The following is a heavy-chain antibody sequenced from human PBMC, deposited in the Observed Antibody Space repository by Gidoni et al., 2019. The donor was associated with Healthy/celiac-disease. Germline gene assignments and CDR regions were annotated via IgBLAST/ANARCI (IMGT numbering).Heavy chain of an antibody. CDR3: ARHVGGWELLGYYYGMDV. D-gene: IGHD1-26*01. Sequence: EVQLVQSGAEVKKPGESLKISCKGYGYSFTSYWIGWVRQMPGKGLEWMGIIYPGDSDTRYSPSFQAQVTISADKSISTAYLQWSSLKASDTAMYYCARHVGGWELLGYYYGMDVWGQGTTVTVSS. CDR2: IYPGDSDT. J-gene: IGHJ6*02. CDR1: GYSFTSYW. V-gene: IGHV5-51*01.